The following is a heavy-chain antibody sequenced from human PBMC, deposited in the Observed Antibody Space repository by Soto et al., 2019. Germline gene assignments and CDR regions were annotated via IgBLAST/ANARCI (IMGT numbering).Heavy chain of an antibody. V-gene: IGHV1-69*12. CDR2: SIPMYGTT. Sequence: QVQLVQSGAEVKKPGSSVKVSCQASRGTFRSYVTSWVRQAPGQGLEWLGGSIPMYGTTYYAQTFQGRVTISADESTSTAFMELSSLRSEDTAGYYCARIGTLDWTDDYWGQGTLVTVSS. J-gene: IGHJ4*02. CDR1: RGTFRSYV. CDR3: ARIGTLDWTDDY. D-gene: IGHD1-1*01.